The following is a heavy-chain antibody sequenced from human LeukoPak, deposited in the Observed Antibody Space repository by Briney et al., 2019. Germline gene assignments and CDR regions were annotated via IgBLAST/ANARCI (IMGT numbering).Heavy chain of an antibody. J-gene: IGHJ3*02. CDR1: RFTFRNYA. CDR3: AKADAPIGGAFDT. CDR2: ISGTADSK. D-gene: IGHD3-16*01. V-gene: IGHV3-23*01. Sequence: PGGSLRLSCAASRFTFRNYAMSWVRQAPGRGLEWLSIISGTADSKYYADSVKGRFTISRDNPRSTLYLEMKSLRAEDTAVYYCAKADAPIGGAFDTWGQGTMVIVSS.